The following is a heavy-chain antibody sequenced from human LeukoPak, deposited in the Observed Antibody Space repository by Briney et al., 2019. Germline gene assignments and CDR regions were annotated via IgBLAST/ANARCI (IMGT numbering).Heavy chain of an antibody. D-gene: IGHD2-8*01. CDR2: ISGSGGST. V-gene: IGHV3-23*01. J-gene: IGHJ4*02. CDR3: AKVSKRGYSYAKKPYCTNGVCLGPYFDY. CDR1: GFTFSSYA. Sequence: PGGSLRLSCAASGFTFSSYAMSWVRQAPGKGLEWVSAISGSGGSTYYADSVKGRFTVSRDNSKNTLYLQMNSLRAEDTAVYYCAKVSKRGYSYAKKPYCTNGVCLGPYFDYWGQGTLVTVSS.